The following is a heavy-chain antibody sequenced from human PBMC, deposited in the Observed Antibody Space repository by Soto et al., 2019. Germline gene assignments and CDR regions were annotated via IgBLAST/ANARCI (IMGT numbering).Heavy chain of an antibody. Sequence: PGGSLRLSCAASGFTFSSYSMNWVRQAPGKGLEWVSSISSSSSYIYYADSVKGRFTISRDNAKNSLYLQMNSLRAEDTAVYYCARALMYSSGWYSFVDYWGQGTLVTVSS. CDR1: GFTFSSYS. V-gene: IGHV3-21*01. J-gene: IGHJ4*02. CDR2: ISSSSSYI. CDR3: ARALMYSSGWYSFVDY. D-gene: IGHD6-19*01.